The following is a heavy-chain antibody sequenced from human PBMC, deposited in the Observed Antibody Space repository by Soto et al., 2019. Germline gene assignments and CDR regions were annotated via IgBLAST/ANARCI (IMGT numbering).Heavy chain of an antibody. D-gene: IGHD3-10*01. CDR3: AASLVRGTISDGDWFDP. CDR1: GFTFNSYW. V-gene: IGHV3-7*01. CDR2: INKDGSEK. J-gene: IGHJ5*02. Sequence: EVNLVESGGGLVQPGGSLRLSCVASGFTFNSYWMTWVRQAPGKGLEWVANINKDGSEKYYVDSVKGRFTISRDNAKNSLYLQMNNLRAEDTAVYYCAASLVRGTISDGDWFDPWGQGTRVTVSS.